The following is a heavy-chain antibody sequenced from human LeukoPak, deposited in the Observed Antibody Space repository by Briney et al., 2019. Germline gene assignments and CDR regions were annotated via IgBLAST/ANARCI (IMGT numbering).Heavy chain of an antibody. Sequence: PSETLSLTCTVSGASISSYYWSWIRQPPGKGLEWIGYISYSGSTNYNPSLKSRVTISIDTSKNQFSLKLSSVTAADTAVYYCARALSDSSGYYLSWFDPWGQGTLVTVSS. J-gene: IGHJ5*02. CDR3: ARALSDSSGYYLSWFDP. CDR2: ISYSGST. CDR1: GASISSYY. D-gene: IGHD3-22*01. V-gene: IGHV4-59*01.